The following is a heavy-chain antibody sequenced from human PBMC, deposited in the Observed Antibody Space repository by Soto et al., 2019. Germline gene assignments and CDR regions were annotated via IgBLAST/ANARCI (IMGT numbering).Heavy chain of an antibody. V-gene: IGHV4-31*03. CDR1: GGSISSGGYY. D-gene: IGHD2-8*02. CDR2: IYYSGST. J-gene: IGHJ6*02. Sequence: SETLSLTCTVSGGSISSGGYYWSWIRQHPGKGLEWIGYIYYSGSTYYNPSLKSRVTISVDTSKNQFSLKLSSVTAADTAVYYCARASSGAVKYYYGMDVWGQGTTVTVSS. CDR3: ARASSGAVKYYYGMDV.